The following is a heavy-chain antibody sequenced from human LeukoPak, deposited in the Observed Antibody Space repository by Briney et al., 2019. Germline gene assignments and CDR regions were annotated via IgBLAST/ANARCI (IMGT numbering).Heavy chain of an antibody. CDR3: ARGMVRGAHFDY. J-gene: IGHJ4*02. V-gene: IGHV4-30-2*01. D-gene: IGHD3-10*01. Sequence: SETLSLTCTVSGGSISSGGYYWSWIRQPPGKGLEWIGYIYHSGSTYYNPSLKSRVTVSVDRSKNRFSLKLSSVTAADTAVYYCARGMVRGAHFDYWGQGTLVTVSS. CDR1: GGSISSGGYY. CDR2: IYHSGST.